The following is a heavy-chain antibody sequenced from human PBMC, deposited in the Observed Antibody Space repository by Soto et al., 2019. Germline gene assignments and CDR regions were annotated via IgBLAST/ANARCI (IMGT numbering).Heavy chain of an antibody. CDR2: SRNKANSYST. Sequence: LRLSCAASGFSLSDRYIDWVRQAPGKGLEWVGRSRNKANSYSTEYAASVKGRFTFSRDDSENSVHLQMNRLKIEDTAVYYCARGAHYDTTGPNHWGQG. CDR1: GFSLSDRY. D-gene: IGHD3-22*01. J-gene: IGHJ5*02. CDR3: ARGAHYDTTGPNH. V-gene: IGHV3-72*01.